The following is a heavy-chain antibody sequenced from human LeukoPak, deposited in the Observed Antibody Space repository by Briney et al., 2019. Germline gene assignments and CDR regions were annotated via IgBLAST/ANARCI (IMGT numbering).Heavy chain of an antibody. V-gene: IGHV1-2*02. J-gene: IGHJ6*02. CDR3: ARVDRTYYYYYYGMDV. Sequence: ASVKVSCTASGYTFTGYYMHWVRQAPGQGLEWMGWINPNSGGTNYAQKFQGRVTMTRDTSISTAYMELGRLRSDDTAVYYCARVDRTYYYYYYGMDVWGQGTTVTVSS. CDR1: GYTFTGYY. CDR2: INPNSGGT.